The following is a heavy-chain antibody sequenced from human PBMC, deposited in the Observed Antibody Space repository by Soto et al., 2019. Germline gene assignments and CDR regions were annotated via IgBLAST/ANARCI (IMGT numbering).Heavy chain of an antibody. CDR1: GFAFDDHT. V-gene: IGHV3-43*01. CDR2: ITWDGDST. CDR3: AKEKNRIFDY. J-gene: IGHJ4*02. D-gene: IGHD1-20*01. Sequence: GGSLRLSCAGSGFAFDDHTMHWVRQIPGKRLEWVSLITWDGDSTFYADSVKGRFTISGDNSKNSLFLQMNSLTTEDTGLYYCAKEKNRIFDYWGQGTLVTVSS.